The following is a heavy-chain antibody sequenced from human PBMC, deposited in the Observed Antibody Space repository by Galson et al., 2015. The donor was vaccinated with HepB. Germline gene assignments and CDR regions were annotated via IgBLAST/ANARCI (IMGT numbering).Heavy chain of an antibody. J-gene: IGHJ2*01. CDR2: ISTDTGDT. CDR1: GYTFRNYG. CDR3: ARGRIWWYFDL. Sequence: SVKVSCKASGYTFRNYGISWVRQAPGQGLEWMAWISTDTGDTNYAQKFQGRVTMTTDTFTTTAYMELRSPRSDDTAVYHCARGRIWWYFDLWGRGTLVTVSS. V-gene: IGHV1-18*01.